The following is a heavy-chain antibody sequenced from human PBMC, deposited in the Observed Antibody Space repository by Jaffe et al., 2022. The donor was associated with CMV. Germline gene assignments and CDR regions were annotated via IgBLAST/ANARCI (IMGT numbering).Heavy chain of an antibody. CDR3: ARRGGNSAYWYFDL. D-gene: IGHD2-21*02. J-gene: IGHJ2*01. CDR1: GGSISSYY. V-gene: IGHV4-59*01. CDR2: IYYSGST. Sequence: QVQLQESGPGLVKPSETLSLTCTVSGGSISSYYWSWIRQPPGKGLEWIGYIYYSGSTNYNPSLKSRVTISVDTSKNQFSLKLSSVTAADTAVYYCARRGGNSAYWYFDLWGRGTLVTVSS.